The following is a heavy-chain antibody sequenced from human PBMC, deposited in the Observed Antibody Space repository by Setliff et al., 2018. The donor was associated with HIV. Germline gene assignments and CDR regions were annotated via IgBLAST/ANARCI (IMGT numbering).Heavy chain of an antibody. CDR1: GGSFSSHY. CDR3: ATFPTTVTALGSNY. V-gene: IGHV4-59*08. CDR2: IYYSGSS. Sequence: PSETLSLTCAVYGGSFSSHYWSWIRQPPGKGLEWIGFIYYSGSSNYNPSLKSRVTISVDTSKNQFSLSLSSVTAADTAVYYCATFPTTVTALGSNYWGQGTLVTVSS. J-gene: IGHJ4*02. D-gene: IGHD2-21*02.